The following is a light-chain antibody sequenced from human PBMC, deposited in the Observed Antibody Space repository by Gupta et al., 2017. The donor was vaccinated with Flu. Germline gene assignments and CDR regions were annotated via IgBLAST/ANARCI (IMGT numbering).Light chain of an antibody. J-gene: IGLJ1*01. V-gene: IGLV2-23*02. CDR3: CSYAGSLYV. Sequence: QSTNTSCTGTSSDVGSYNLVSGHQPHPYTVLNLMIYEVRKRSAGGSNRFSGSKSGTTASLTIAGVQAEDDDDYYCCSYAGSLYVFGTGTKVTVL. CDR1: SSDVGSYNL. CDR2: EVR.